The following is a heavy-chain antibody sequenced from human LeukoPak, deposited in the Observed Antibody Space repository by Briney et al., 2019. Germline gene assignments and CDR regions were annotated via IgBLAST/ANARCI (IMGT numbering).Heavy chain of an antibody. CDR1: GFTFSSYG. V-gene: IGHV3-30*02. CDR2: IRYDGSNK. Sequence: PGGSLRLSCAASGFTFSSYGMHWVRQAPGKGLEWVAFIRYDGSNKYYADSVKGRFTISRDNSKNTLYLQMNSLRAEDTAVYYCAKDLPDCSGGSCYENAFDIWGQGTMVTVSS. CDR3: AKDLPDCSGGSCYENAFDI. D-gene: IGHD2-15*01. J-gene: IGHJ3*02.